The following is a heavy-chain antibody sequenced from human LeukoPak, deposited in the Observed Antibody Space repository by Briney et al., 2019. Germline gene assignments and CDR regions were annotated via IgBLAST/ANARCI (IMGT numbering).Heavy chain of an antibody. CDR1: GFTFSSYA. J-gene: IGHJ4*02. V-gene: IGHV3-23*01. Sequence: PGGSLRLSCAASGFTFSSYAMSWVRQAPGKGLEWVSAISGSGGSTYYADSVKGRFIISRDNSKNTLYLQMNSLRAEDTAVYYCASHVTVTTGLIDYWGQGTLVTVSS. CDR3: ASHVTVTTGLIDY. CDR2: ISGSGGST. D-gene: IGHD4-17*01.